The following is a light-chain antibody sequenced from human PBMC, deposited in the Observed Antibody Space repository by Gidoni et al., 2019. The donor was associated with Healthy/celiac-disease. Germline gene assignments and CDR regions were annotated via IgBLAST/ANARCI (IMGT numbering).Light chain of an antibody. CDR1: QSISSY. J-gene: IGKJ3*01. V-gene: IGKV1-39*01. Sequence: DIQMTQSPSSLSASVGDRVTITCRASQSISSYLNWYQQKPGKAPKHLIYAASSLQSGVPSRFSGSGSGTDFTLTISSLQPEDFATYYCQQSYSTPGTFXPXTKVDIK. CDR2: AAS. CDR3: QQSYSTPGT.